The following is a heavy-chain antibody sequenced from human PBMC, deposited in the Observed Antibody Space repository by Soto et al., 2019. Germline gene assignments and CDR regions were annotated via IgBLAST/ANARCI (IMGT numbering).Heavy chain of an antibody. D-gene: IGHD6-13*01. CDR1: GFTFSSYA. J-gene: IGHJ4*02. CDR3: ARDAQGAAAGTGLVY. Sequence: QVQLVESGGGVVQPGRSLRLSCAASGFTFSSYAMHWVRQAPGKGLEWVAVISYDGSNKYYADSVKGRFTISRDNSKNTLYLQMNSLRAEDTAVYYCARDAQGAAAGTGLVYWGQGTLVTVSS. CDR2: ISYDGSNK. V-gene: IGHV3-30-3*01.